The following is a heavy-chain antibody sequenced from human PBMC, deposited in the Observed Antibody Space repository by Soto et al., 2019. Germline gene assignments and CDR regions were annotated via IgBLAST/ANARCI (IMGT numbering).Heavy chain of an antibody. CDR3: VKDMGQAAVGIRYPYGLDV. CDR2: LSSNGIGT. D-gene: IGHD6-13*01. J-gene: IGHJ6*02. CDR1: GFTVTSFG. V-gene: IGHV3-64D*06. Sequence: GGALRLSCSGSGFTVTSFGMHWVRQAPGKGLEHVSTLSSNGIGTYYADSVKGRFTFSRDTSKNTLYLQMSSLRTEDTAVYYCVKDMGQAAVGIRYPYGLDVWGLGTTVTVSS.